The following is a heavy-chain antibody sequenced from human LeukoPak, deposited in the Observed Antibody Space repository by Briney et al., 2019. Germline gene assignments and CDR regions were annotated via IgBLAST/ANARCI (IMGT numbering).Heavy chain of an antibody. CDR2: IYSGGST. Sequence: GGSLRLSCAASGFTVSSNYMSWVRQAPGKGLEWVSVIYSGGSTYYADSVKGRFTISRDNSKNTLYLQMNSLRAEDTAVYYCVRERGPFDGFDIWGQGTMVTVS. J-gene: IGHJ3*02. CDR3: VRERGPFDGFDI. V-gene: IGHV3-53*01. CDR1: GFTVSSNY.